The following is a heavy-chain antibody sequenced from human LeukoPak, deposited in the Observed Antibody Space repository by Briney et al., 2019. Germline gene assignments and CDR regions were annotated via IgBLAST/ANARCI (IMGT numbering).Heavy chain of an antibody. Sequence: GGSLRLSCAASGFTFSSYAMTWVRQAPGKGLKWVSTITTGDGNTYYADSVKGRFTVSRGDSKNTLYLQMNSLRAEDTAVYYCAKDGGLWVSAHWGDSWGRGTLVTVSS. D-gene: IGHD7-27*01. V-gene: IGHV3-23*01. J-gene: IGHJ4*02. CDR3: AKDGGLWVSAHWGDS. CDR1: GFTFSSYA. CDR2: ITTGDGNT.